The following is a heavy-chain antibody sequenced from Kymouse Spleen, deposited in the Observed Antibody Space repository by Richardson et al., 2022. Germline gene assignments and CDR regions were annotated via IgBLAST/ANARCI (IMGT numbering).Heavy chain of an antibody. J-gene: IGHJ4*02. V-gene: IGHV4-39*01. CDR3: ARQGVTIFGVVDY. D-gene: IGHD3-3*01. Sequence: QLQLQESGPGLVKPSETLSLTCTVSGGSISSSSYYWGWIRQPPGKGLEWIGSIYYSGSTYYNPSLKSRVTISVDTSKNQFSLKLSSVTAADTAVYYCARQGVTIFGVVDYWGQGTLVTVSS. CDR1: GGSISSSSYY. CDR2: IYYSGST.